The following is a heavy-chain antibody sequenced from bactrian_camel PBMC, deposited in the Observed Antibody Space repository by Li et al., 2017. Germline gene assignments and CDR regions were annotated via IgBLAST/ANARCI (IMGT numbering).Heavy chain of an antibody. CDR1: GFIYSSHT. V-gene: IGHV3S53*01. CDR2: AYSDGST. D-gene: IGHD1*01. Sequence: HVQLVESGGGSVEAGGSLRLSCSTSGFIYSSHTIAWFRQPPGNEREGVATAYSDGSTTYTDSVKGRFTISQDNAKNTLDLQMNGLKPEDTAMYYCAIDPFTVS.